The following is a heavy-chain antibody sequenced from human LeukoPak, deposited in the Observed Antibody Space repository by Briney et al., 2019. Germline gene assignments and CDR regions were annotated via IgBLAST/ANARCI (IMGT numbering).Heavy chain of an antibody. CDR1: GDSVSSNSAA. CDR3: ARALLPNYSDSGTYLYNYYMDV. D-gene: IGHD3-10*01. CDR2: TYYRSKWYN. J-gene: IGHJ6*03. Sequence: SQTLSLTCAISGDSVSSNSAAWNWIRQSPSRGLEWLGRTYYRSKWYNDYVVSGKSRITINPDTSKNQFSLQLNSVTPEDTAVYYCARALLPNYSDSGTYLYNYYMDVWGRGTTVAIS. V-gene: IGHV6-1*01.